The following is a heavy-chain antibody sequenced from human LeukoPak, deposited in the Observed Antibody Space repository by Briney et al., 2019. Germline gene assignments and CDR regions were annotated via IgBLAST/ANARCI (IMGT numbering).Heavy chain of an antibody. V-gene: IGHV1-8*01. Sequence: GASVKVSCKASGYTFTSYDINWVRQATGQGLKWMGWMNPNSGNTGYAQKFQGRVTMTRNTSVSTAYMELSSLRSEDTAVYYCAREVESRPWFGESHNWFDPWGQGTLVTVSS. CDR2: MNPNSGNT. J-gene: IGHJ5*02. CDR1: GYTFTSYD. CDR3: AREVESRPWFGESHNWFDP. D-gene: IGHD3-10*01.